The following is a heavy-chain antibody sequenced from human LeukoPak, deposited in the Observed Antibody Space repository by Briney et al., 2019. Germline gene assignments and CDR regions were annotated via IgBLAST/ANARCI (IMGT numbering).Heavy chain of an antibody. Sequence: PSQTLSLTCTVSGGSISSGSYYWSWIRQPAGKGLEWIGRIYTSGSTNYNPSLKSRVTISVDTSKNQFSLKLSSVTAADTAVYYCARGSNILTGPYYFDYWGQGTLVTVSS. CDR1: GGSISSGSYY. CDR3: ARGSNILTGPYYFDY. J-gene: IGHJ4*02. CDR2: IYTSGST. V-gene: IGHV4-61*02. D-gene: IGHD3-9*01.